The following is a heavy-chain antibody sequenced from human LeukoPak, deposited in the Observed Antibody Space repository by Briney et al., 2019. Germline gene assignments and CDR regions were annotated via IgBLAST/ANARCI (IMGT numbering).Heavy chain of an antibody. CDR2: IYWNDDK. CDR1: GSSLSAGGVG. J-gene: IGHJ5*02. Sequence: SCPTVANNSHTLTLTCTFSGSSLSAGGVGVGWIRQPPGKALERLALIYWNDDKRYSPSLKSSLTITKESSKTQVVLTMINMDPVDTATYFCARSLGNCGGGNCYPYNWFDPWG. CDR3: ARSLGNCGGGNCYPYNWFDP. D-gene: IGHD2-15*01. V-gene: IGHV2-5*01.